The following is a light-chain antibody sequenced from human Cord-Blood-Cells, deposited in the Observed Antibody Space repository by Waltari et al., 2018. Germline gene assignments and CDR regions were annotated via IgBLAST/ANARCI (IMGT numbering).Light chain of an antibody. Sequence: DIQMTQSPSSLSASVGARVTITCQASQDISNYLNLYQQKPGKAPKLLIYDASNLETGVPSRVSGSGSGTDFTFTISSLQPEDIATYYCQQYDNLPYTFGQGTKLEIK. CDR1: QDISNY. CDR2: DAS. J-gene: IGKJ2*01. V-gene: IGKV1-33*01. CDR3: QQYDNLPYT.